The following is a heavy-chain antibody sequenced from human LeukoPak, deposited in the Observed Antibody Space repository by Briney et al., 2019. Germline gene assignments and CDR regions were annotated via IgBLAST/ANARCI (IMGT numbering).Heavy chain of an antibody. D-gene: IGHD2-15*01. Sequence: PGGSLRLPCAASGFTFSSYAMSWVRQAPGKGLEWVSSISGSGNRTYYADSVKGRFTISRDNSKNTLFLRMNSLRAEDTAVYYCAKNLYCGGGSCYPSALGMDVWGQGTTVTVSS. CDR1: GFTFSSYA. J-gene: IGHJ6*02. V-gene: IGHV3-23*01. CDR2: ISGSGNRT. CDR3: AKNLYCGGGSCYPSALGMDV.